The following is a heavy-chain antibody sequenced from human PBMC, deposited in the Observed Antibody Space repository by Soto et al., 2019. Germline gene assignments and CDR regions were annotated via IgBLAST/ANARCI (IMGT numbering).Heavy chain of an antibody. CDR1: GFTFSSYG. Sequence: QVQLVESGGGVVQPGRALRLACAATGFTFSSYGMHWVRQAPGKGLEWVAVIWYDGSNKYYADSVKGRFTISRDNSKNTLYLQMNSLRAEDTAVYYCARQPLAAAGASDFDYCGQGTLVTVSS. CDR2: IWYDGSNK. D-gene: IGHD6-13*01. CDR3: ARQPLAAAGASDFDY. J-gene: IGHJ4*02. V-gene: IGHV3-33*01.